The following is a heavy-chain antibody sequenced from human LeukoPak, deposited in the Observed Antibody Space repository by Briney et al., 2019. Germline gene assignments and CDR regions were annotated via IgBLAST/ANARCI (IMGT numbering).Heavy chain of an antibody. CDR2: INPNSGGT. V-gene: IGHV1-2*02. Sequence: ASVKVSCKASGYTFTGYYMHWVRQAPGQGLEWMGWINPNSGGTNYARKLQGRVTMTRDTSIRTAYMELSRLRSDDTAVYYCARAMGGAFDIWGQGTMVTVSS. J-gene: IGHJ3*02. D-gene: IGHD5-18*01. CDR3: ARAMGGAFDI. CDR1: GYTFTGYY.